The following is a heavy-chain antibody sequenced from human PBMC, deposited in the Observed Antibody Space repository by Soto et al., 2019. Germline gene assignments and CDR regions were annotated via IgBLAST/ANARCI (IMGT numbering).Heavy chain of an antibody. Sequence: QVQLLQSGSEVRKPGSSVKVSCKASGGTHNNYAFTWVRQARGQGIEWVGGIIPIFATVVYAQRFEGRVTNSADKSTSTDYMELTNLSFDDTYVSYCTIGWEAVRDQYDVVDVWGLGTAIPVSS. CDR2: IIPIFATV. D-gene: IGHD1-26*01. CDR1: GGTHNNYA. V-gene: IGHV1-69*06. CDR3: TIGWEAVRDQYDVVDV. J-gene: IGHJ6*02.